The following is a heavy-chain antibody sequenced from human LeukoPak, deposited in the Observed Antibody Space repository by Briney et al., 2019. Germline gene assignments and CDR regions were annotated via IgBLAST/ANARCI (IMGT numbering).Heavy chain of an antibody. Sequence: EASVKVSCKASGYTFTSYGISWVRQAPGQGLEWMGWISAYNGNTNYAQKLQGRVTMTTDTSTSTAYMELRSLRSDDTAVYYCAGSRDYYDPPDYWGQGTLVTVSS. D-gene: IGHD3-22*01. J-gene: IGHJ4*02. CDR1: GYTFTSYG. V-gene: IGHV1-18*01. CDR2: ISAYNGNT. CDR3: AGSRDYYDPPDY.